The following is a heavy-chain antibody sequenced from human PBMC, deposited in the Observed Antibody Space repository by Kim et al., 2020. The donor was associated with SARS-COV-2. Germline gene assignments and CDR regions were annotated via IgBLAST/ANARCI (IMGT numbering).Heavy chain of an antibody. J-gene: IGHJ4*02. Sequence: TPLKRRDPISVDTSKNQFSLKLSSVTAADTAVYYCAGDLGGSKGYYFDYWGQGTLVTVSS. D-gene: IGHD1-26*01. V-gene: IGHV4-59*01. CDR3: AGDLGGSKGYYFDY.